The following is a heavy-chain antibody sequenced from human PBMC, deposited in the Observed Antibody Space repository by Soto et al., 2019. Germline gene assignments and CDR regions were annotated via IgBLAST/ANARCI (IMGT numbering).Heavy chain of an antibody. CDR2: INAGNGNT. CDR1: GYTFTSYA. D-gene: IGHD2-15*01. J-gene: IGHJ4*02. Sequence: ASVKVSCKASGYTFTSYAMHWVRQAPGQRLEWMGWINAGNGNTKYSQKFQGRVTITRDTSASTAYMELSSLRSEDTAVYYCARGLQYCSSGSCYSKPVEYWGQGTLVTVSS. V-gene: IGHV1-3*01. CDR3: ARGLQYCSSGSCYSKPVEY.